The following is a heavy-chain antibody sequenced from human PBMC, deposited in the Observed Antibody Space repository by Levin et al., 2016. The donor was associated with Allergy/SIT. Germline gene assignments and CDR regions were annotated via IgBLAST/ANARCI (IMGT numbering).Heavy chain of an antibody. J-gene: IGHJ2*01. CDR3: ARDSRGGDYGGNPTRSWYFDL. CDR2: ISSSSSTI. V-gene: IGHV3-48*02. Sequence: PGKGLEWVSYISSSSSTIYYADSVKGRFTISRDNAKNSLYLQMNSLRDEDTAVYYCARDSRGGDYGGNPTRSWYFDLWGRGTLVTVSS. D-gene: IGHD4-23*01.